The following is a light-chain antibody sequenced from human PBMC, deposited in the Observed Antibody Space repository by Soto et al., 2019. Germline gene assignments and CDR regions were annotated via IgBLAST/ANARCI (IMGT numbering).Light chain of an antibody. CDR1: QSVSSN. CDR2: GAS. V-gene: IGKV3-15*01. CDR3: QHYNIWPPWT. J-gene: IGKJ1*01. Sequence: EIVMTQSPATLSVSPGERATLSCRASQSVSSNLAWYQQKPGQAPRLLIYGASTRATGIPARFSGSGSGTDFTLTISSLQSEDFAVYYCQHYNIWPPWTFGQWTKVEIK.